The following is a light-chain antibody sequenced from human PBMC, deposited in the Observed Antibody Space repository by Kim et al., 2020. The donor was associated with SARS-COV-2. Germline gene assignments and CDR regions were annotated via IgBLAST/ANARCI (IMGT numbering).Light chain of an antibody. V-gene: IGKV1-39*01. CDR2: SAT. J-gene: IGKJ4*02. CDR1: QNIDTC. CDR3: QQTYLDPLT. Sequence: IQMTQSPSSLSASLGDRVTISCRASQNIDTCLNWYHQRPGKAPRLLIYSATSLQSGVPSRFNASGSGTEFTLTINNLRPEDSATFYCQQTYLDPLTFGGGTKVDIK.